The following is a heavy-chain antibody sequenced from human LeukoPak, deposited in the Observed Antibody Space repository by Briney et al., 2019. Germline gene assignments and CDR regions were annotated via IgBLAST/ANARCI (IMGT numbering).Heavy chain of an antibody. Sequence: SETLSLTCTVSGYSISSGYYWGWIRQPPGKGLEWIGSTYHSGSTYYNPSLKSRVTISVDTSKNQFSLKLSSVTAADTAVYYCARNMLRGVIINYWGQGNLVTVSS. CDR3: ARNMLRGVIINY. V-gene: IGHV4-38-2*02. J-gene: IGHJ4*02. CDR1: GYSISSGYY. CDR2: TYHSGST. D-gene: IGHD3-10*01.